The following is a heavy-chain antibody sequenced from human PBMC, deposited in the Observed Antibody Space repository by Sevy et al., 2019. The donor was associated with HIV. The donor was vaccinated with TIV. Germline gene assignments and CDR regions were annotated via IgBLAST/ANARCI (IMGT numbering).Heavy chain of an antibody. D-gene: IGHD2-8*02. J-gene: IGHJ4*02. CDR1: GFAFYDYS. Sequence: GGSLRLSCAASGFAFYDYSMSWIRQAPGKGLEWVATLSFGCGKINYADSVKGRFTISRDNSKNSFYLQMENLRVEDTARYYCAREWCTRPHDYWGQGTRVTVSS. CDR3: AREWCTRPHDY. CDR2: LSFGCGKI. V-gene: IGHV3-23*01.